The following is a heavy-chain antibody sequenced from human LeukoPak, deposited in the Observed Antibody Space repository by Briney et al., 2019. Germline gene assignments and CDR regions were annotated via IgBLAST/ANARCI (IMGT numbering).Heavy chain of an antibody. V-gene: IGHV1-69*05. J-gene: IGHJ4*01. CDR2: IIPIFGTA. CDR1: GGTFSSYA. Sequence: SVKVSCKASGGTFSSYAISWMRQAPGRGLERMGGIIPIFGTANYAQKFQGRVAITTDESTSTAYMELSSLRSEDTAVYYCARENGPPGQLWFGESSYYYYFDYWGQGTLVTVSS. CDR3: ARENGPPGQLWFGESSYYYYFDY. D-gene: IGHD3-10*01.